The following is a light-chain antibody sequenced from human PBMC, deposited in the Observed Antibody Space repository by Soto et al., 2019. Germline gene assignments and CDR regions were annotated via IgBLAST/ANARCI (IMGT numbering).Light chain of an antibody. Sequence: QSALTQPRSVSGSPGQSVTISCTGTSSDVGGYNYVSWYQQHPGEAPKLMIYDVTKRPSGVPDRFSGSKSGNTASLTIIGLQAEDEADYYCCPYAGSYIWLFGGGTKLTVL. CDR2: DVT. J-gene: IGLJ3*02. CDR1: SSDVGGYNY. V-gene: IGLV2-11*01. CDR3: CPYAGSYIWL.